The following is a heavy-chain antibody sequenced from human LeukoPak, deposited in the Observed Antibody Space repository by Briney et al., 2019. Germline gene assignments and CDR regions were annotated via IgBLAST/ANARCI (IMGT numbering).Heavy chain of an antibody. D-gene: IGHD1-26*01. J-gene: IGHJ4*02. CDR2: IRYDGSNK. CDR1: GFTFSSYG. Sequence: GGSLRLSCAASGFTFSSYGMHWVRQAPGKGLEWVAFIRYDGSNKYYADSVKGRFTISRDNAKNSLYLQMNSLRAEDTAVYYCARDQYLSGSEGFDYWGQGTLVTVSS. V-gene: IGHV3-30*02. CDR3: ARDQYLSGSEGFDY.